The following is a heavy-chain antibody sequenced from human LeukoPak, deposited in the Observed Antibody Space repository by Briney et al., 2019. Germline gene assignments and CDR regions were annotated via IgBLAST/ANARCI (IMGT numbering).Heavy chain of an antibody. V-gene: IGHV4-4*07. J-gene: IGHJ5*02. CDR2: IYTSGST. D-gene: IGHD6-6*01. CDR1: GGSTSSYY. CDR3: ARESSSSGSNWFDP. Sequence: SETLSLTCTVSGGSTSSYYWSWIRQPAGKGLEWIGRIYTSGSTNYNPSLKSRVTMSVDTSKNQLSLKLSSVTAADTAVYYCARESSSSGSNWFDPWGQGTLVTVSS.